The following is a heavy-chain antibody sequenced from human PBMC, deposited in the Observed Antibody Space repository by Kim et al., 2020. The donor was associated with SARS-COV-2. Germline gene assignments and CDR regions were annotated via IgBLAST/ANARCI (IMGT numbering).Heavy chain of an antibody. CDR2: IKQDGSEK. J-gene: IGHJ6*02. Sequence: GGSLRLSCAASGFTFSSYWMSWVRQAPGKGLEWVANIKQDGSEKYYVDSVKGRFTISRDNAKNSLYLQMNSLRAEDTAVYYCAREMGTAAGRRYYYYYGMDVWGQGTTVTVSS. D-gene: IGHD6-13*01. V-gene: IGHV3-7*01. CDR3: AREMGTAAGRRYYYYYGMDV. CDR1: GFTFSSYW.